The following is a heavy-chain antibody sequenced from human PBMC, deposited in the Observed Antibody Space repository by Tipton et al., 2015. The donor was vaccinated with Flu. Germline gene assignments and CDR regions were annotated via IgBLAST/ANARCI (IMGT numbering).Heavy chain of an antibody. J-gene: IGHJ3*02. CDR3: ATLGNSGTDGFDI. D-gene: IGHD5-12*01. CDR2: ISGSGGTT. V-gene: IGHV3-23*01. CDR1: GFTFSSYT. Sequence: SLRLSCAASGFTFSSYTMSWVRQAPGKGLEWVSAISGSGGTTDYADSVKGRFTISRDNSKNTLYLQWNSLTTEDTAVYYCATLGNSGTDGFDIWGQGTMVTISS.